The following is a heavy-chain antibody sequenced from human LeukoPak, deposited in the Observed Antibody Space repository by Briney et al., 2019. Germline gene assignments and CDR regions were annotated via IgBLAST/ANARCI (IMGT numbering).Heavy chain of an antibody. CDR3: ARDDLWYSGSYYFDD. D-gene: IGHD1-26*01. J-gene: IGHJ4*02. V-gene: IGHV1-69*13. Sequence: SVKVSCTASGGTFSSYAISWVRQAPGQGLEWMGGIIPIFGTANYAQKFQGRVTITADESTSTAYMELSSLRSEDTAVYYCARDDLWYSGSYYFDDWGQGTLVTVSS. CDR2: IIPIFGTA. CDR1: GGTFSSYA.